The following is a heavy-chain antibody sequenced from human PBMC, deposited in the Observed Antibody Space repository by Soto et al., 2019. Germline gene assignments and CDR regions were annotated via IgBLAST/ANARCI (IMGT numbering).Heavy chain of an antibody. CDR3: AREGINNYNEYYFDS. Sequence: GGSLRLSCAASGLTLSTYSMNWVRQAPGKGLEWVSSISGSGNYTHYADFLRGRFTIARDNAKTSLYLQMNSLRAEDTAVYYCAREGINNYNEYYFDSWGQGTVVTVSS. CDR1: GLTLSTYS. CDR2: ISGSGNYT. V-gene: IGHV3-21*01. D-gene: IGHD4-4*01. J-gene: IGHJ4*02.